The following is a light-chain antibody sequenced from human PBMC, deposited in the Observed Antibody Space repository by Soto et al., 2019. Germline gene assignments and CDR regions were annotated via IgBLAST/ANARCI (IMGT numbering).Light chain of an antibody. J-gene: IGKJ5*01. CDR3: QQNNRWPHIT. CDR1: QSVSSSY. Sequence: EIVLTQSPGTLSLSPGERATLSCRASQSVSSSYLAWYQQKPGQAPRLLIYGASSRATGIPDRFSGSGSGTDFTLTISGLEPEDFAVYFCQQNNRWPHITFGQGTRLEIK. CDR2: GAS. V-gene: IGKV3-20*01.